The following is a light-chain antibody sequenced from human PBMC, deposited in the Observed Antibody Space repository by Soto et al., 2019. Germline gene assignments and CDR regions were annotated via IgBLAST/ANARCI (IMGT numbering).Light chain of an antibody. CDR2: GTS. CDR3: QQYGSSPPVT. J-gene: IGKJ5*01. CDR1: QSVSSSY. V-gene: IGKV3-20*01. Sequence: EIVLTQSPGTLSLSPGERATLSCRASQSVSSSYLAWYQQKPGQAPRLLIYGTSGRATGIPDRFSGSGSGTDFTLTISRLEPEDFAVYYWQQYGSSPPVTFGQGTRLEMK.